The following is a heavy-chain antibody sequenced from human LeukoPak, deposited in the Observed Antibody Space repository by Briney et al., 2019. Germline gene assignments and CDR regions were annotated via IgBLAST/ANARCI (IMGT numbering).Heavy chain of an antibody. V-gene: IGHV1-24*01. CDR1: GYTLTELS. Sequence: KVSCKVSGYTLTELSMHWERQAPGKGLEWMGGFDPEDGETIYARKFQGRVTMTEDTSTDTAYMELSSLRSEDTAVYYCATRGRGFDWFDPWGQGTLVTVSS. CDR3: ATRGRGFDWFDP. CDR2: FDPEDGET. J-gene: IGHJ5*02. D-gene: IGHD3-10*01.